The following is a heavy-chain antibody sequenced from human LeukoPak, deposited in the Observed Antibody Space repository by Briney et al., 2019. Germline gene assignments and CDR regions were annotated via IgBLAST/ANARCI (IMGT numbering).Heavy chain of an antibody. CDR2: FDPEDGET. CDR3: ATAYDILTGLDY. V-gene: IGHV1-24*01. J-gene: IGHJ4*02. D-gene: IGHD3-9*01. CDR1: GYTLTELS. Sequence: ASVMVSCKVSGYTLTELSMHWVRQAPGKGLEWMGGFDPEDGETIYAQKFQGRVTMTEDTSTDTAYMELSSLRSEDTAVYYCATAYDILTGLDYWGQGTLVTVSS.